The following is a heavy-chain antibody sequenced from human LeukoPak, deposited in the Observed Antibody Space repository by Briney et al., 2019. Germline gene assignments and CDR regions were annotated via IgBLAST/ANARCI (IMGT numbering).Heavy chain of an antibody. CDR1: GYTFTTYW. V-gene: IGHV5-51*01. CDR3: ARRPRDSSGYYFDL. CDR2: IYPGDSET. J-gene: IGHJ4*02. D-gene: IGHD3-22*01. Sequence: GESLKISCKGSGYTFTTYWIAWVRQMPGRGLEWMGIIYPGDSETRYSPSFQGQVTISADKSISTAYLQWSSLEASDTAIYYCARRPRDSSGYYFDLWGQGTLITVSS.